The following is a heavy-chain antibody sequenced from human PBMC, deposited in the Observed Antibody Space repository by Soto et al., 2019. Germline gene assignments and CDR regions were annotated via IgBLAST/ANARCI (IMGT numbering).Heavy chain of an antibody. CDR1: GFTFSTYW. D-gene: IGHD3-16*02. V-gene: IGHV3-7*04. J-gene: IGHJ6*02. Sequence: EMQLVESGGGLVQPGGSLRLSCAASGFTFSTYWMSWVRQAPGKGLEWVANIKQDGSEKYYVDSVKGRFTISRDNAKNTLYLQMNSLRAEDTAVYYCAREGFRGFISYYGMHVWGQGTTVTVSS. CDR2: IKQDGSEK. CDR3: AREGFRGFISYYGMHV.